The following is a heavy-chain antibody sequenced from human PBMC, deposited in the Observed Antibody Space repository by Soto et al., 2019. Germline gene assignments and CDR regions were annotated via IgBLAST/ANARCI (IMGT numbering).Heavy chain of an antibody. Sequence: SCPTLVNPTQTLTLTCTFSGFSLSTSGMRVSWIRQPPGKALEWLARIDWDDDKFYSTSLKTRLTISKDTSKNQVVLTMTNMDPVDTATYYCARSIRRAPNAAFDIWGQGTMVTV. CDR3: ARSIRRAPNAAFDI. CDR1: GFSLSTSGMR. J-gene: IGHJ3*02. D-gene: IGHD3-10*01. V-gene: IGHV2-70*04. CDR2: IDWDDDK.